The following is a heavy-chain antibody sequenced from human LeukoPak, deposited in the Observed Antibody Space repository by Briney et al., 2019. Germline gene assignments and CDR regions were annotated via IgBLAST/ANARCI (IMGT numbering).Heavy chain of an antibody. J-gene: IGHJ4*02. CDR2: ISGGSTST. CDR1: GFTFSTYA. V-gene: IGHV3-23*01. CDR3: ARVPGYDSSGYFDY. D-gene: IGHD3-22*01. Sequence: GGSLRLSCAATGFTFSTYAMSWVRQAPGKGLEWVSGISGGSTSTYYADSVKGRFTIARDNSKNTLYLQMNSLRAEDTAVYYCARVPGYDSSGYFDYWGQGTLVTVSS.